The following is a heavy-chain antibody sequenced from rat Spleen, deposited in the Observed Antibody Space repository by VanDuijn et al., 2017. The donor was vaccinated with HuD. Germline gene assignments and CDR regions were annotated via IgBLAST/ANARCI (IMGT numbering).Heavy chain of an antibody. Sequence: EVQLVESGGGLVQPGRSMKLSCAASGFTFSNYDMAWVRQAPKKGLEWVASISYGGSTTYYEDSVKGRFTISRDNAKRTLYLQMNSLRSEDTATYYCARRWISDYFDYWGQGVLVTVSS. CDR1: GFTFSNYD. CDR2: ISYGGSTT. J-gene: IGHJ2*01. D-gene: IGHD2-7*01. CDR3: ARRWISDYFDY. V-gene: IGHV5-22*01.